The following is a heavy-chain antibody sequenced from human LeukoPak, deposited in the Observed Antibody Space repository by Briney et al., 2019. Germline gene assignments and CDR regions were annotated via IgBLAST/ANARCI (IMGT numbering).Heavy chain of an antibody. Sequence: TGGSLRLSCAASGFTFSSYGMHWVRQAPGKGLEWVAFIRYDGSKKYYADSVKGRFTISRDNSKNTLYLQMNSLKAEDTAVYYCAKAPGSTTTYDFWSDYPRDWGQGTLVTVSS. CDR1: GFTFSSYG. CDR3: AKAPGSTTTYDFWSDYPRD. CDR2: IRYDGSKK. D-gene: IGHD3-3*01. J-gene: IGHJ4*02. V-gene: IGHV3-30*02.